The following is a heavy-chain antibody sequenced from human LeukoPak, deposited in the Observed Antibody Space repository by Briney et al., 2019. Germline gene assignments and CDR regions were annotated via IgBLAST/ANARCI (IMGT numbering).Heavy chain of an antibody. J-gene: IGHJ4*02. D-gene: IGHD3-16*02. CDR2: INHSGST. CDR1: GGSFSGYY. V-gene: IGHV4-34*01. Sequence: SETLSLTCAVYGGSFSGYYWSWIRQPPGKGLEWIGEINHSGSTNYNPSLKSRVTISVDTSKNQFSLKLSSVTAADTAVYYCARLPEDDYVWGSYRYPQYYFDYWGQGTLVTVSS. CDR3: ARLPEDDYVWGSYRYPQYYFDY.